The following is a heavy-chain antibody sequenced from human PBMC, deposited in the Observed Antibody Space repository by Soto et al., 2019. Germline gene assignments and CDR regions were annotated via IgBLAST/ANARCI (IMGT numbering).Heavy chain of an antibody. Sequence: QVQLVESGGSVVQPGGSRRLSCAASGFSFSYYGLHWVRQAPGKGLEWLALITHDGYNRYHADSVKGRFTISRDNSKNTIFLQMNSLKSEDTAVYYCAKGGSFDIWGQGTPVTVSS. J-gene: IGHJ4*02. CDR2: ITHDGYNR. D-gene: IGHD6-6*01. CDR1: GFSFSYYG. CDR3: AKGGSFDI. V-gene: IGHV3-30*18.